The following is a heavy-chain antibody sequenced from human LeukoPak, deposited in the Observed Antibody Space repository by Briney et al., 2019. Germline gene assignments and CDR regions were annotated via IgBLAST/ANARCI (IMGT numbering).Heavy chain of an antibody. CDR3: ARPYSGYDYGMDV. J-gene: IGHJ6*04. CDR1: GYTFTGYY. V-gene: IGHV1-2*02. D-gene: IGHD5-12*01. CDR2: INPNSGGT. Sequence: GASVKVPCKASGYTFTGYYMHWVRQAPGQGLEWMGWINPNSGGTNYAQKFQGRVTMTRDTSISTAYMELSRLRSDDTAVYYCARPYSGYDYGMDVWGKGTTVTVSS.